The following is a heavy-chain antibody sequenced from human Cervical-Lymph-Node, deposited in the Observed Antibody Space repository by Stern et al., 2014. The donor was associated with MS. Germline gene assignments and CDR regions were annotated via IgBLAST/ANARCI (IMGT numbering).Heavy chain of an antibody. CDR2: IIPKVGST. J-gene: IGHJ4*02. Sequence: QVQLVESGAEVKKPGSSVKVSCKASGGTFSSFDISWVRQAPGQGLEWMGGIIPKVGSTNYTQKFQDRVTITADKSTNTAYMEVSNLRSDDTAVYYCVRVRYNDWQPLDTYYFEYWGQGTLVTVSS. V-gene: IGHV1-69*06. CDR1: GGTFSSFD. D-gene: IGHD6-13*01. CDR3: VRVRYNDWQPLDTYYFEY.